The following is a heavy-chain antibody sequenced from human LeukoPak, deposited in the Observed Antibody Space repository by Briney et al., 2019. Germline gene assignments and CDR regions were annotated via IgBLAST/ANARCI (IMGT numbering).Heavy chain of an antibody. V-gene: IGHV3-66*02. CDR2: IYSGGST. D-gene: IGHD2/OR15-2a*01. Sequence: GGSLRLSCAASGFTVSSNYMRWVRQAPGKGLEWVSVIYSGGSTYYADSVKGRFTISRDKSKNTLDLQMNSLRAEDTAVYYCAREVATHRGNSKAYYYYYYMDVWGKGTTVTVSS. CDR3: AREVATHRGNSKAYYYYYYMDV. J-gene: IGHJ6*03. CDR1: GFTVSSNY.